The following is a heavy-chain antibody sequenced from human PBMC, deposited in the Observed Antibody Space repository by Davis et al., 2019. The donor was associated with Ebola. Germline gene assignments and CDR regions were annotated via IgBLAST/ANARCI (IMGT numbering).Heavy chain of an antibody. D-gene: IGHD6-19*01. CDR2: IFYTGNT. Sequence: SETLSLTCIVSGGSISDYYWGWIRQPPGKGLEYIGDIFYTGNTNYSPSLRSRVTVSVDTSNNQFSLELRPVTAADTAIYYCARLVRGWFDFWGQGALVTVSS. V-gene: IGHV4-59*01. CDR1: GGSISDYY. CDR3: ARLVRGWFDF. J-gene: IGHJ4*02.